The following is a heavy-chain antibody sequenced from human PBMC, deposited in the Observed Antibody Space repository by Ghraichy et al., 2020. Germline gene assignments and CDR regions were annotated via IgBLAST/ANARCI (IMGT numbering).Heavy chain of an antibody. V-gene: IGHV3-7*01. CDR2: INHDGSLE. CDR1: GFTFKDYW. Sequence: GGSLRLSCAASGFTFKDYWMRWVRQAPGKALEWVADINHDGSLEYYVDSLRDRFTISRDNARDSVYLQMNSLRAEDTAMYYCARALADAWEVSAFWGYGVLVLVFS. CDR3: ARALADAWEVSAF. J-gene: IGHJ1*01. D-gene: IGHD5/OR15-5a*01.